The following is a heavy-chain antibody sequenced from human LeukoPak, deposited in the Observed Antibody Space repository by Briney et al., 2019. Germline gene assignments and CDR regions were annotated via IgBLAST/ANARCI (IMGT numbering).Heavy chain of an antibody. CDR2: IYCSGST. Sequence: SETLSLTCTVSGGSISSYYWSWIRQPPGKGLEWIGYIYCSGSTNYSPSLKSRVTISIDTSKNQFSLNLTSVTAADTAVYYCARQSNYYYYGMDVWGQGTTVTVSS. CDR1: GGSISSYY. V-gene: IGHV4-59*08. J-gene: IGHJ6*02. CDR3: ARQSNYYYYGMDV.